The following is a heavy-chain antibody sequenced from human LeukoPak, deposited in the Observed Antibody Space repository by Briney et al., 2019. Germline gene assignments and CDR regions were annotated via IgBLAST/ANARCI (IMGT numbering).Heavy chain of an antibody. V-gene: IGHV4-59*01. Sequence: PSETLSLTCTVSGGAISSYYWSWIRQPPGKGLEWIGYIYYSGSTNYTPSLKSRVSISVDTSKTHFSLKLNSVTAADTAVYYCARSPYCSSTSCYGLVDYWGQGTLVTVSS. CDR2: IYYSGST. CDR1: GGAISSYY. CDR3: ARSPYCSSTSCYGLVDY. J-gene: IGHJ4*02. D-gene: IGHD2-2*01.